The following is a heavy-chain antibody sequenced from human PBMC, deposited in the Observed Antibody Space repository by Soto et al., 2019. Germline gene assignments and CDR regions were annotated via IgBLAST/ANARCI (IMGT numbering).Heavy chain of an antibody. CDR3: SRTDGSVSPYDYYCYKDV. CDR1: GDSISSDGYH. V-gene: IGHV4-31*01. Sequence: QVQLQESGPGLVKPSQTLSLTCTVSGDSISSDGYHWSWIRQSQVKGLEWIGYISYSGSPFYNPSFKMPFTISADSSKNQFSLNVRFVTAADTSAYYWSRTDGSVSPYDYYCYKDVWCKVTALTVS. CDR2: ISYSGSP. J-gene: IGHJ6*03. D-gene: IGHD3-10*01.